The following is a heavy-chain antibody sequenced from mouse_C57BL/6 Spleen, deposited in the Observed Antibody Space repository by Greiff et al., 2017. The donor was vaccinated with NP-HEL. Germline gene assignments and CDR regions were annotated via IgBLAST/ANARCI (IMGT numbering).Heavy chain of an antibody. D-gene: IGHD2-5*01. J-gene: IGHJ4*01. V-gene: IGHV1-81*01. CDR2: IYPRSGNT. CDR3: ARGRYGSNYVAMDY. CDR1: GYTFTSYG. Sequence: QVQLQQSGAELARPGASVKLSCKASGYTFTSYGISWVKQRPGQGLEWIGEIYPRSGNTYYNEKFKGKATMTADKSSSTAYMELRSLTSEDSAVYFCARGRYGSNYVAMDYWGQGTSVTVSS.